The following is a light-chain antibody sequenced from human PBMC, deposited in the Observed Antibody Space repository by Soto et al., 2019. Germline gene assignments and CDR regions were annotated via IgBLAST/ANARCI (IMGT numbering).Light chain of an antibody. V-gene: IGLV2-23*02. CDR3: CSFAGRSTFV. CDR2: EDT. CDR1: RSDVGGYNL. J-gene: IGLJ2*01. Sequence: QPVLTQPASVSGSLGQSITFSCTGTRSDVGGYNLVSWYQQHPDKVPKLIIYEDTKRPSGVSSRFSGSKSGNTASLTITGLQAEDEADYHCCSFAGRSTFVFGGGTQLTVL.